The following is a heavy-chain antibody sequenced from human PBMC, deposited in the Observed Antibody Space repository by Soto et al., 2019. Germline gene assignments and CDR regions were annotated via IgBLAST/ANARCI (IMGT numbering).Heavy chain of an antibody. V-gene: IGHV3-23*01. CDR2: ISGSGGST. CDR1: GFTFSSYA. Sequence: GGSLRLSCAASGFTFSSYAMSWVRQAPGKGLEWVSAISGSGGSTYYADSVKGRFTISRDNSKNTLYLQMNSLRAEDTAVYYCAKVRVTTWITQDDAFDIWGQGTMVTVSS. CDR3: AKVRVTTWITQDDAFDI. J-gene: IGHJ3*02. D-gene: IGHD4-17*01.